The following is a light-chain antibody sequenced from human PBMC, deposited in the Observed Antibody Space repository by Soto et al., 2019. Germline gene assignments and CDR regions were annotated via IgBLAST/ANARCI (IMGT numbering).Light chain of an antibody. Sequence: AIQMTQSPSSLSASVGDRVTVTCRASQAIRNELGWYQQKPGKAPKLLIYAASSVQSGVPSRFSGSGSGTEFTLTISSLQPEDFATYYCLQDYNYPRTFGQGTKVDIK. V-gene: IGKV1-6*01. J-gene: IGKJ2*01. CDR1: QAIRNE. CDR3: LQDYNYPRT. CDR2: AAS.